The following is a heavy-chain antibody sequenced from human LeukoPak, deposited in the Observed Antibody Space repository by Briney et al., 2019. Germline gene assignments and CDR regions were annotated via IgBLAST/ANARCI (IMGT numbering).Heavy chain of an antibody. J-gene: IGHJ4*02. D-gene: IGHD1-26*01. Sequence: GGSLRLSCAASGFTFSTYAMNWVRRAPGKGLEWVSTISISGGTYYADSVKGRFTISRDNSKNTVYLQMNTLRVEDAAVYYCAKDQSGSDLFDYWGQGTLVTVSS. CDR1: GFTFSTYA. V-gene: IGHV3-23*01. CDR3: AKDQSGSDLFDY. CDR2: ISISGGT.